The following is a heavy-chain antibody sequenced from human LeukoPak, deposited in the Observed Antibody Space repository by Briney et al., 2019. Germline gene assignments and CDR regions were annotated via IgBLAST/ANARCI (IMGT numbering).Heavy chain of an antibody. V-gene: IGHV3-7*01. J-gene: IGHJ4*02. CDR3: VRDANSGWSDLDN. D-gene: IGHD6-19*01. CDR2: LNPDGSEK. Sequence: GGSLRLSCVASGFTFNNFWMNWVRQAPGKGLEWVANLNPDGSEKNYVDSVEGRFTISRDNARHSLYLQMNNLRAEDSAVYFCVRDANSGWSDLDNWGQGARVTVPS. CDR1: GFTFNNFW.